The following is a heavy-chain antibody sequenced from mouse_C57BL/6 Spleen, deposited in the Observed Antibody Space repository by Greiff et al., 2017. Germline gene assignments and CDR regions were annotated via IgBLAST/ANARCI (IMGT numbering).Heavy chain of an antibody. J-gene: IGHJ4*01. CDR1: GYTFTSYW. Sequence: VQLQQPGAELVRPGSSVKLSCKASGYTFTSYWMHWVKQRPIQGLEWIGNIDPSDSETHYNQKFKDKATLTVDKSSSTAYMQLSSLTSEDSAVYYCARDTTVPHAMDYWGQGTSVTVSS. CDR2: IDPSDSET. CDR3: ARDTTVPHAMDY. V-gene: IGHV1-52*01. D-gene: IGHD1-1*01.